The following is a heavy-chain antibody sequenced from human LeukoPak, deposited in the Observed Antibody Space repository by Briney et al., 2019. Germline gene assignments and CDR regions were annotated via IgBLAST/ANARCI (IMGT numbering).Heavy chain of an antibody. Sequence: SETLSLTCTVSGGSISSSSYYWGWVRQPPGKGLEWIGSIYYTGSTYYNPSLKSRVTISVDTSKNQFSLKLSSVTAADTAVYYCARASSSRVVGGLYYYYYMDVWGKGTTVTVSS. D-gene: IGHD6-13*01. V-gene: IGHV4-39*01. CDR2: IYYTGST. CDR3: ARASSSRVVGGLYYYYYMDV. J-gene: IGHJ6*03. CDR1: GGSISSSSYY.